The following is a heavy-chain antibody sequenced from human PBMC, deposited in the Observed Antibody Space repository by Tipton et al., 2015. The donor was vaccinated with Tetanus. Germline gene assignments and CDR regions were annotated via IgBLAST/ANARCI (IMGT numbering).Heavy chain of an antibody. D-gene: IGHD3-22*01. Sequence: QLVQSGAEVKKPGASVKVSCKASGYTFTGYYIYWVRQAPGQGLEWMGWIDPNSGGTNYAQKFQGRVTMTRDTSISTAYMELSSLRSDVTAVYYCARDRGDYIYYGMDVWGPGTTVTVS. CDR3: ARDRGDYIYYGMDV. V-gene: IGHV1-2*02. CDR1: GYTFTGYY. CDR2: IDPNSGGT. J-gene: IGHJ6*02.